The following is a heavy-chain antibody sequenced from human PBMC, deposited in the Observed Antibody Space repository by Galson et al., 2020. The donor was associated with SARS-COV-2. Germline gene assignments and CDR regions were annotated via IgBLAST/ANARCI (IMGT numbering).Heavy chain of an antibody. CDR3: ARGLGYAVSWSFEY. CDR1: GFAFTGYH. Sequence: ASVKVSCKTSGFAFTGYHMHWVRQAPGQGLEWMGWINPGGGDTNYAQKFQGRVTMTRDTSINTAYMELSGLRLDDTAIYYCARGLGYAVSWSFEYWGQGTLVSVSS. J-gene: IGHJ4*02. D-gene: IGHD6-13*01. CDR2: INPGGGDT. V-gene: IGHV1-2*02.